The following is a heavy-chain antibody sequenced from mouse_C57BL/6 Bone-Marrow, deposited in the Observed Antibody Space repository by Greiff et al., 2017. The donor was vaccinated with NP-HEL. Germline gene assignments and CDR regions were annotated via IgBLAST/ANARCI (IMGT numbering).Heavy chain of an antibody. CDR2: IRSKSNNYAT. Sequence: EVMLVESGGGLVQPKGSLKLSCAASGFSFNTYAMNWVRQAPGKGLEWVARIRSKSNNYATYYADSVKDRFTISRDDSESMLYLQMNNLKTEDTAMYYCVRHGIYDYCPWFAYWGQGTLVTVSA. CDR1: GFSFNTYA. D-gene: IGHD2-4*01. V-gene: IGHV10-1*01. CDR3: VRHGIYDYCPWFAY. J-gene: IGHJ3*01.